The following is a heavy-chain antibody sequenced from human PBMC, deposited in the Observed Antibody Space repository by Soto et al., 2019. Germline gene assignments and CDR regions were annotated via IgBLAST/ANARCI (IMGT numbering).Heavy chain of an antibody. CDR2: IDDGAKV. CDR1: GCSLCVSPDH. Sequence: PSETLSLTCAVSGCSLCVSPDHWGWTRQPPGKGLEWIGSIDDGAKVYYNPSLRGRVTLFVDTSKNQFSLNLKSVTATDTAFYYCALTNPIEVAGPDFWGQGTLVTVPQ. D-gene: IGHD6-19*01. V-gene: IGHV4-39*01. J-gene: IGHJ4*02. CDR3: ALTNPIEVAGPDF.